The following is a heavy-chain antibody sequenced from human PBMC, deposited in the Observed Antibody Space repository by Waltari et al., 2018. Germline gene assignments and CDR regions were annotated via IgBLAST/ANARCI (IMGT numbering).Heavy chain of an antibody. J-gene: IGHJ3*02. CDR3: ARGGAFAFDI. D-gene: IGHD1-26*01. CDR2: INHSGST. CDR1: RGSFTSYF. Sequence: QVQLEQWGAGLLRPSETLSLTGGVFRGSFTSYFWTGVCQPPGKGLEWIGEINHSGSTNSRPPLKRRATISVDTSRNQFSLKLFSVTAADTAVYYCARGGAFAFDIWGQGTMLTVSS. V-gene: IGHV4-34*01.